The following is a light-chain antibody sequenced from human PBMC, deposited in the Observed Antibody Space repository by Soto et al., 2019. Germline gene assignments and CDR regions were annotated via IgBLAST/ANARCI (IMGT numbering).Light chain of an antibody. CDR2: VAS. Sequence: DIQMTQSPSSLSASVGDRVTITCRASQTMSNHLNWYQQKAGKAPKLLIYVASTLQGGVPTRFSGSGSGTDFTLTISSLQHEDFATYYCQQSYRTPYTFGQGTALEIE. J-gene: IGKJ2*01. CDR1: QTMSNH. V-gene: IGKV1-39*01. CDR3: QQSYRTPYT.